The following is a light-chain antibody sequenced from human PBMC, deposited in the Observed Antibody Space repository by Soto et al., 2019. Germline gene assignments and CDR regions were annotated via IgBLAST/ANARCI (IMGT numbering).Light chain of an antibody. V-gene: IGKV1-17*01. J-gene: IGKJ4*01. CDR2: DAS. CDR1: QGIRND. Sequence: DIQMTQSPSSLSASVGDRVTITCRASQGIRNDLGWYQQKPGKAPQRLIHDASSLQGEVPSRFSGSGSGTEFTLKLSRLQHEDSAPYCCLQHDAYPLTFGGGTKVEIK. CDR3: LQHDAYPLT.